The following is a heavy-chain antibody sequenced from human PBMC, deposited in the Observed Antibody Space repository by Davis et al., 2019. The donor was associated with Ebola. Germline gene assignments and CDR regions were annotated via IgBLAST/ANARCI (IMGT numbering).Heavy chain of an antibody. CDR1: GFIFRNYV. D-gene: IGHD2/OR15-2a*01. CDR3: VKDSSNIWFDI. Sequence: GGSLRLSCETSGFIFRNYVMSWVRQAPGKGLEWVSTFGTGGDTYYADSVMGRFAISRDNSRGTLYLQMNSLGVEDSAIYYCVKDSSNIWFDIWGQGTLVTVSS. V-gene: IGHV3-23*01. CDR2: FGTGGDT. J-gene: IGHJ3*02.